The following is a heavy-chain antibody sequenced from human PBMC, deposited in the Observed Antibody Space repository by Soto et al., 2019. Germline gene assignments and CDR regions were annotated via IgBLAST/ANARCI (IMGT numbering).Heavy chain of an antibody. CDR3: AKERSTYSDY. V-gene: IGHV3-30*18. J-gene: IGHJ4*02. CDR1: GFTFSSYV. Sequence: QVQLVESGGGVVQPGRSLRISCAASGFTFSSYVMHWVRQAPGKGLEWVAVISYDGTNKYYVDSVKGRFTISRDNSKNTLYLQMTSLRVEDTAVYYCAKERSTYSDYWGQGTLVTVSS. CDR2: ISYDGTNK. D-gene: IGHD1-26*01.